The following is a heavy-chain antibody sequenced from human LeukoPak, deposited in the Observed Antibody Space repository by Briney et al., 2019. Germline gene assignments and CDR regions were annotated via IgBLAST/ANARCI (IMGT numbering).Heavy chain of an antibody. CDR3: ARENELSPLGY. CDR2: IYTSGST. Sequence: SETLSLTCTVSGGSISSYYRSWIRQPAGKGLEWIGRIYTSGSTNYNPSLKSRVTMSVVTSKNQFSLKLSSVTAADTAVYYCARENELSPLGYWGQGTLVTVSS. CDR1: GGSISSYY. J-gene: IGHJ4*02. V-gene: IGHV4-4*07. D-gene: IGHD3-16*02.